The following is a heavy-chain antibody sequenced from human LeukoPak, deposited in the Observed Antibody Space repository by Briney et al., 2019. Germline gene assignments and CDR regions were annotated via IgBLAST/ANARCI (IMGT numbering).Heavy chain of an antibody. CDR1: AFTLSSYA. V-gene: IGHV3-23*01. CDR3: ALGLVTDY. J-gene: IGHJ4*02. D-gene: IGHD3-9*01. Sequence: PGGSLRLSCAASAFTLSSYAMSWVRQAPGKGLEWVSGISGSGGNTYDADSVKGRFTIFRDNSKNTLYLQMNSLRVEDTAVYYCALGLVTDYWGQGTLVTVSS. CDR2: ISGSGGNT.